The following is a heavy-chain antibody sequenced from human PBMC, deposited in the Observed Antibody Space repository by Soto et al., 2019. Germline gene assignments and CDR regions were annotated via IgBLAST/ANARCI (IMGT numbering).Heavy chain of an antibody. CDR2: INPNSGGT. V-gene: IGHV1-2*02. D-gene: IGHD6-19*01. J-gene: IGHJ6*02. Sequence: GASVKVSCKASGYTFTGYYMHGVRQAPGQGLEGMGWINPNSGGTNYAQKFQGRVTMTRDTSISTAYMELSRLRSDDTAVYYCARDMIAVAGTCDYGYYGMAVWGQRATVTVSS. CDR3: ARDMIAVAGTCDYGYYGMAV. CDR1: GYTFTGYY.